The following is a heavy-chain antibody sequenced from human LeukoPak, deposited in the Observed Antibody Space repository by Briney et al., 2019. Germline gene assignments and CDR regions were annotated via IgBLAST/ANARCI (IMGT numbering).Heavy chain of an antibody. CDR1: GGSIGSYY. J-gene: IGHJ3*02. CDR3: ARQRDYADYLDAFDI. Sequence: SETLSLTCTVSGGSIGSYYWSWIRQPPGKGREWIVFIYVSGITTYNPSLKSRLTISHDTSKNQFSLKLSSVTAADTAVYYCARQRDYADYLDAFDIWGQGTMVTVSS. D-gene: IGHD4-17*01. V-gene: IGHV4-59*08. CDR2: IYVSGIT.